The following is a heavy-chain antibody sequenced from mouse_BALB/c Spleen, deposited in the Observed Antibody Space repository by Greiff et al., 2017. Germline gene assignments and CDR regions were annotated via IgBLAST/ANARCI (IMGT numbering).Heavy chain of an antibody. CDR2: ISDGGSYT. Sequence: EVKLEESGGGLVKPGGSLKLSCAASGFTFSDYYMYWVRQTPEKRLEWVATISDGGSYTYYPDSVKGRFTISRDNAKNNLYLQMSSLKSEDTAMYYCARDRGGTGAMDYWGQGTSVTVSS. V-gene: IGHV5-4*02. CDR3: ARDRGGTGAMDY. CDR1: GFTFSDYY. D-gene: IGHD4-1*01. J-gene: IGHJ4*01.